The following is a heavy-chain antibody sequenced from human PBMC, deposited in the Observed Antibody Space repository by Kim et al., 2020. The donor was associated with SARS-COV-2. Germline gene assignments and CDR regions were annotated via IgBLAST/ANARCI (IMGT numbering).Heavy chain of an antibody. Sequence: SETLSLICAVYGGSFSGYYWSWIRQPPGKGLEWIGEINHSGSTNYNPSLKSRVTISVDTSKNQFSLKLSSVTAADTAVYYCARLPLAAADDNWFDPWGQGTLVTVSS. CDR1: GGSFSGYY. D-gene: IGHD6-13*01. CDR2: INHSGST. J-gene: IGHJ5*02. CDR3: ARLPLAAADDNWFDP. V-gene: IGHV4-34*01.